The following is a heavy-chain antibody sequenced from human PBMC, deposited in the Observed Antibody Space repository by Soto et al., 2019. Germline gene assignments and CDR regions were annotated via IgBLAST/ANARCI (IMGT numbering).Heavy chain of an antibody. D-gene: IGHD2-15*01. CDR2: ISAYNGNT. V-gene: IGHV1-18*01. CDR1: GYTFTSYG. Sequence: QVQLVQSGAEVKKPGASVKVSCKASGYTFTSYGISWVRQAPGQGLEWMGWISAYNGNTNYAQKLQGRVTMTTDTSTSKAYMERRSLRPDDRAVYYCARVVVAATPGWFDPWGQGTLVTVSS. CDR3: ARVVVAATPGWFDP. J-gene: IGHJ5*02.